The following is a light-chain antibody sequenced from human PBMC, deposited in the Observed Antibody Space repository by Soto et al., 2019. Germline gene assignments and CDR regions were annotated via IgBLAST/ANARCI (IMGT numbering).Light chain of an antibody. CDR1: QPISKW. J-gene: IGKJ1*01. V-gene: IGKV1-5*01. Sequence: DIQMTQSPSTLSASVGDRVTITCRASQPISKWLAWYQQKPGKAPKVLIWDAYTLQRGVPSRFSGSGSGTEFTLTISCLQPDDIATYYCQQYNGHSTWTFGPGTKVDIK. CDR2: DAY. CDR3: QQYNGHSTWT.